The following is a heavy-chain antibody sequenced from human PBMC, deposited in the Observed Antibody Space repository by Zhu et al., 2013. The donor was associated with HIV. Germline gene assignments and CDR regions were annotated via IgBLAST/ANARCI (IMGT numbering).Heavy chain of an antibody. V-gene: IGHV1-2*02. CDR2: INPNSGGT. CDR3: ARGLDSYGLYYDYYVMDV. CDR1: GYTFTGYY. Sequence: QVQLVQSGAEVKKPGASVKVSCKASGYTFTGYYMHWVRQAPGQGLEWMGWINPNSGGTNYAQKFQGRVTTTRDTSISTAYMELSRLRSDDTAVYYCARGLDSYGLYYDYYVMDVWGQGTTVTVSS. J-gene: IGHJ6*02. D-gene: IGHD5-18*01.